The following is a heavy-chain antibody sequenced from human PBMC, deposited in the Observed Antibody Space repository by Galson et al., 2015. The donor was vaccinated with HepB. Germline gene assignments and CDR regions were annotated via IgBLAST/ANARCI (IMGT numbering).Heavy chain of an antibody. Sequence: SVKVSCKASGGTFSSYAISWVRQAPGQGLEWMGGIIPIFGTANYAQKFQGRVTITADKSTSTAYMELSSLRSEDTAVYYCARATITMVRGVKPVYYGMDVWGQGTTVTVSS. CDR1: GGTFSSYA. CDR2: IIPIFGTA. V-gene: IGHV1-69*06. CDR3: ARATITMVRGVKPVYYGMDV. J-gene: IGHJ6*02. D-gene: IGHD3-10*01.